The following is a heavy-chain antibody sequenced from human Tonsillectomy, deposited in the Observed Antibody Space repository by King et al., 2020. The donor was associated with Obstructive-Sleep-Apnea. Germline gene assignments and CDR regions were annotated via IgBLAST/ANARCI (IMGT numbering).Heavy chain of an antibody. J-gene: IGHJ6*02. CDR2: INPSGGST. Sequence: VQLVQSGAEVKKPGASVKVSCKASGYTFNSYYMNWVRQAPGQGLEWMGIINPSGGSTSYAQKFQGRVNITRDTSTSTVYMELSSLRSEDTAVYYCARDFDVVVFTVASPYYYYGMDGWRQGTTVTVSS. D-gene: IGHD2-2*01. CDR3: ARDFDVVVFTVASPYYYYGMDG. V-gene: IGHV1-46*02. CDR1: GYTFNSYY.